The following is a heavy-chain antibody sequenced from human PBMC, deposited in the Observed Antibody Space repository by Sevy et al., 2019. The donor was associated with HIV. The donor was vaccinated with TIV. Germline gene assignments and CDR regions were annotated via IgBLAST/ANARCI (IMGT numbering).Heavy chain of an antibody. D-gene: IGHD1-26*01. Sequence: SETLSLTCAVSGYSISSGYYWGWIRQPPGKGLEWIGSIYHSGSTYYNPSLKSRVTISVDTSKNQFSLKLSSVTAADTAVYYCARYSGSYYGGNYWGQGTLVTVSS. CDR3: ARYSGSYYGGNY. CDR2: IYHSGST. J-gene: IGHJ4*02. CDR1: GYSISSGYY. V-gene: IGHV4-38-2*01.